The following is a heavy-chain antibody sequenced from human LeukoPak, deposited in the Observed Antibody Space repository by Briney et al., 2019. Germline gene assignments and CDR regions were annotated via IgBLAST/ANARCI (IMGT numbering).Heavy chain of an antibody. Sequence: GASVKVSCKASGYTFTSYGISWVRQAPGQGLEWMGWISAYNGNTNYAQKLQGRVTMTTDTSTSTAYMELRSLRSDDTAVYYCARDRIDILTGYYYFDYWGQGTLVTVSS. CDR1: GYTFTSYG. D-gene: IGHD3-9*01. CDR2: ISAYNGNT. V-gene: IGHV1-18*01. CDR3: ARDRIDILTGYYYFDY. J-gene: IGHJ4*02.